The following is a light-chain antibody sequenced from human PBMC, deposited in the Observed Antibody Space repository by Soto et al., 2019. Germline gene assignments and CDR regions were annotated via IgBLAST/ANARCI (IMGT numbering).Light chain of an antibody. Sequence: DIQMTQSPSTLSASVGDRVTITCRASQSIDRWLAWYQQKPGKAPKVLIWDATTLHRGVPSRFSGSRSGTEFTLTISSLQPDDFATYFCQQSFSNPLTFGGGTKVDIK. CDR1: QSIDRW. V-gene: IGKV1-5*01. CDR3: QQSFSNPLT. CDR2: DAT. J-gene: IGKJ4*01.